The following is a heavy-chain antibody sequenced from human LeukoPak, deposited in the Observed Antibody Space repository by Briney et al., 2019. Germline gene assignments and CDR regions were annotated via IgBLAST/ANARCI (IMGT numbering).Heavy chain of an antibody. D-gene: IGHD2-15*01. CDR1: GDSISSYK. J-gene: IGHJ3*02. V-gene: IGHV4-4*09. CDR3: ASDRIEVDACDI. Sequence: SETLSLTCAVSGDSISSYKWSWIRQTPGKGLEWMGRIYTSGSTSYIPSLKSRVTISVDTSKNQSALKLSSVTATDAAVYYCASDRIEVDACDIWGQGTMVTVSS. CDR2: IYTSGST.